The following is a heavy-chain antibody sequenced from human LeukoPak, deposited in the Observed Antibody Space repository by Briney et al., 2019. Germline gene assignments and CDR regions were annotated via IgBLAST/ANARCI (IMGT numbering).Heavy chain of an antibody. CDR1: GFTFSSYW. V-gene: IGHV3-7*01. Sequence: PGGSLRLSCAASGFTFSSYWMSWVRQAPGKGLEWVANIKQDGSEKYYVDSVKGRFTISRDNAKNSLYLQMNSLRAEDTAVYYCAREPGYSSSWSYYYFDYWGQGTLVTVSS. CDR3: AREPGYSSSWSYYYFDY. D-gene: IGHD6-13*01. J-gene: IGHJ4*02. CDR2: IKQDGSEK.